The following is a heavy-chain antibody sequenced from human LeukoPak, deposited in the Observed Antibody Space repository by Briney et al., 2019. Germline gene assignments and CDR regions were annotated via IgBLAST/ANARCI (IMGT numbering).Heavy chain of an antibody. CDR3: AELGITMIGGV. D-gene: IGHD3-10*02. J-gene: IGHJ6*04. CDR1: GFTFSSYA. V-gene: IGHV3-23*01. Sequence: GGSLRLSCAASGFTFSSYAMSWVRQAPGKGLEWVSAISGSGGSTYYADSVKGRFTITRDNSKNTLYLQINSLRAEDTAVYYCAELGITMIGGVWGKGTTVTISS. CDR2: ISGSGGST.